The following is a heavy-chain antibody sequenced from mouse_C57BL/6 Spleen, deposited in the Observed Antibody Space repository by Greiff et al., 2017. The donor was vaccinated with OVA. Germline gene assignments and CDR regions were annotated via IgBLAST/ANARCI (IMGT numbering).Heavy chain of an antibody. Sequence: EVKLVESGGGLVKPGGSLKLSCAASGFTFSDYGMHWVRQAPEKGLEWVAYISSGSSTIYYADTVKGRFTISRDNAKNTLFLQMTSLRSEDTAMYYCASKEGYYGSSWFAYWGQGTLVTVSA. J-gene: IGHJ3*01. CDR2: ISSGSSTI. CDR1: GFTFSDYG. D-gene: IGHD1-1*01. CDR3: ASKEGYYGSSWFAY. V-gene: IGHV5-17*01.